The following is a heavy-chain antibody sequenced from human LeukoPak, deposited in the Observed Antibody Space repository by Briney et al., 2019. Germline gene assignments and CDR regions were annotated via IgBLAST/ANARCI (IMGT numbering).Heavy chain of an antibody. CDR3: ASHTGDSFRRYYYYGMDV. Sequence: ASVKVSCKASGGTFSSYAISWVRQAPGQGLEWMGGIIPIFGTANYARKFQGRVTITADESTSTAYMELSSLRSEDTAVYYCASHTGDSFRRYYYYGMDVWGKGTTVTVSS. D-gene: IGHD7-27*01. V-gene: IGHV1-69*13. CDR1: GGTFSSYA. CDR2: IIPIFGTA. J-gene: IGHJ6*04.